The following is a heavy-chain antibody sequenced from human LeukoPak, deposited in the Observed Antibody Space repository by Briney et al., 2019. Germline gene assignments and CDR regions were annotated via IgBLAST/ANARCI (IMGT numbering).Heavy chain of an antibody. CDR1: GESFSDYY. D-gene: IGHD6-6*01. CDR3: ARAYSSSGYNWFDP. CDR2: ISHSGST. Sequence: PSETLSLTCAVYGESFSDYYWSWIRQPPGKGLEWIGEISHSGSTNYNPSLKSRVTISVDTSKNQFFLKLNSVTAADTAVYYCARAYSSSGYNWFDPWGQGTLVTVSS. V-gene: IGHV4-34*01. J-gene: IGHJ5*02.